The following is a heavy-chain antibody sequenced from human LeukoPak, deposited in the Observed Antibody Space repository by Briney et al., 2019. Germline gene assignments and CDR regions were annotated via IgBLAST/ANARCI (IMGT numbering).Heavy chain of an antibody. CDR1: GFTFSSYS. V-gene: IGHV3-21*01. Sequence: GGSLRLSCAASGFTFSSYSMNWVRQAPGKGLEWVSSISSSSINIYYADSVKGRFTISRDNAKNSLYLQMNSLRAEDTAVYYCARGGVTTVTTYWGQGTLVTVSS. D-gene: IGHD4-17*01. CDR2: ISSSSINI. CDR3: ARGGVTTVTTY. J-gene: IGHJ4*02.